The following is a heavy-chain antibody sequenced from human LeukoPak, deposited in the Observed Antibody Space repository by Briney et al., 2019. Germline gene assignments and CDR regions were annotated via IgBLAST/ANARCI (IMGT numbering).Heavy chain of an antibody. V-gene: IGHV1-8*01. D-gene: IGHD5-12*01. Sequence: ASVRVSCKASGYTFTSYDTNWVRQATGQGVEWMGWMNPNSGNTGYAQKFQGRVTMTMNTSISTAYVELSSLRSEDTAVYYCAIGYSGYDYNYWGQGTLVTVSS. CDR2: MNPNSGNT. CDR3: AIGYSGYDYNY. CDR1: GYTFTSYD. J-gene: IGHJ4*02.